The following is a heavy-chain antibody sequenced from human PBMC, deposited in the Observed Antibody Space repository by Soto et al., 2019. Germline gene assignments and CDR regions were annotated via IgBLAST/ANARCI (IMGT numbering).Heavy chain of an antibody. Sequence: VSGGLMRPVGHFGCWIRQHTGKGLEWIGSIYHTGSTYYSKSLRSRLTMSVDKSKSQFSLRLSSVTAEDAAVYYCARATGTLSISTCNYWG. D-gene: IGHD1-1*01. CDR1: GGLMRPVGHF. CDR3: ARATGTLSISTCNY. CDR2: IYHTGST. J-gene: IGHJ4*01. V-gene: IGHV4-31*02.